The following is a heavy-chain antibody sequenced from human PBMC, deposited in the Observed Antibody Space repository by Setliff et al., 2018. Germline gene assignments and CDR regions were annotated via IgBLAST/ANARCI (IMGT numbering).Heavy chain of an antibody. CDR3: ARGVWSGYFVLDF. V-gene: IGHV2-5*02. CDR1: GFSLTTNGVG. Sequence: SGPTLVNPTPTPTLTCTFSGFSLTTNGVGVGWIRQPPGKALEWLALIYYDDDRRYNPSVKNRLTITKDTSKNQVVLTMTNVDPVDTATYYCARGVWSGYFVLDFWGQGSLVTVSS. J-gene: IGHJ4*02. CDR2: IYYDDDR. D-gene: IGHD3-3*01.